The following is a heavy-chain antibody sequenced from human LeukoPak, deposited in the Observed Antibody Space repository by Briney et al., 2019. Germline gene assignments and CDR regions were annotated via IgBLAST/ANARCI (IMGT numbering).Heavy chain of an antibody. J-gene: IGHJ6*03. Sequence: GASVKVSCKASGYTFTSYYMHWVRQAPGQGLEWMGIINPSGGSTSYAQKFQGRVTMTRDTSTSTVYMELSSLRSEDTAVYYCARSYSGSYGSRGYYYYYYMDVWGKGTTVTVSS. CDR1: GYTFTSYY. V-gene: IGHV1-46*01. D-gene: IGHD1-26*01. CDR2: INPSGGST. CDR3: ARSYSGSYGSRGYYYYYYMDV.